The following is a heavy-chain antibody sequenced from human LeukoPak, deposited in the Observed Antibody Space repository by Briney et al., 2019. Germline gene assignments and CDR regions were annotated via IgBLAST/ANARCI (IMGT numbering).Heavy chain of an antibody. CDR1: GGSISSSSHH. V-gene: IGHV4-39*01. CDR2: IYYTGNS. CDR3: SREHYSTSDY. Sequence: SETLSRTCTVSGGSISSSSHHWAWIRQPPGKGLEWIASIYYTGNSYYNPSLRSRLTISVDSSKDQFSLRLSSVTAADTAVYYCSREHYSTSDYWGQGILVTVSS. D-gene: IGHD1/OR15-1a*01. J-gene: IGHJ4*02.